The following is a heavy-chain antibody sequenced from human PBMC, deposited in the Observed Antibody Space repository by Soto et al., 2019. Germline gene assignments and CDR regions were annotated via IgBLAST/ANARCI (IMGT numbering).Heavy chain of an antibody. CDR3: ATNEGRDGYSFDY. Sequence: SVKVSCKASGVTFSRQDMRWVRQAPGQGLGWMGGIIPIFGTPQYAEKFQDRVTITADESTSTAYMELSSLTSEDTAVYYCATNEGRDGYSFDYWGQVTLATFSS. D-gene: IGHD5-12*01. J-gene: IGHJ4*02. CDR2: IIPIFGTP. V-gene: IGHV1-69*13. CDR1: GVTFSRQD.